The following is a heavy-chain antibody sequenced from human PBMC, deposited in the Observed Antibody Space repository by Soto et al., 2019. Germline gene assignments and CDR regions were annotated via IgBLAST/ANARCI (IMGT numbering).Heavy chain of an antibody. Sequence: QVPLVQSGAEVKKPGASVKVSCKASGYTFTAYYIYWVRQAPGQGLEWMGWINPNTGDTNDAQKFQGRATVTRATSISTAYMYLSRLRSDDTAVYYCARDRPFDYWGQGTLVTVSS. CDR2: INPNTGDT. CDR1: GYTFTAYY. CDR3: ARDRPFDY. J-gene: IGHJ4*02. V-gene: IGHV1-2*02.